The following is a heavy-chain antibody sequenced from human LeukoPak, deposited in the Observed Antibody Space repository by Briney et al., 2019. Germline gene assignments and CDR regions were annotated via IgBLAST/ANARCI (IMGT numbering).Heavy chain of an antibody. V-gene: IGHV1-69*05. D-gene: IGHD3-22*01. J-gene: IGHJ4*02. CDR2: IIPIFGTA. CDR3: AREGLGIYYYDSSGHRNLGY. CDR1: GGTFSSYA. Sequence: GASVKVSCKASGGTFSSYAISWVRQAPGHGLEWMGRIIPIFGTANYAQKFQGRVTITTDESTSTAYMELSSLRSEDTAVYYCAREGLGIYYYDSSGHRNLGYWGQGTLVTVSS.